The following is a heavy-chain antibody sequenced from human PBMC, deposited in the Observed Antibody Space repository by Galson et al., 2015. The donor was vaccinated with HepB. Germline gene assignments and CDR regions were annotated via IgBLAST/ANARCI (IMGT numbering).Heavy chain of an antibody. D-gene: IGHD3-10*01. V-gene: IGHV3-23*01. CDR3: AKGKYYYAFDP. CDR2: ISSSGDRT. J-gene: IGHJ5*02. Sequence: SLRLSCAASGFTFSNYAMDWVRQAPGKGLEWVSVISSSGDRTYYADSVRGRFTISRDNSKNTLYLQMNNLRAEDTAIYYCAKGKYYYAFDPWGQGTLVTVSS. CDR1: GFTFSNYA.